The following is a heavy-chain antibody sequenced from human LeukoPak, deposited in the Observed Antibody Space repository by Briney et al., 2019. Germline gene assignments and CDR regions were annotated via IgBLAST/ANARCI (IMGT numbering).Heavy chain of an antibody. Sequence: ASVKVSCKASGYTFTGYSIRWVRQAPGQGLEWMGWINPNTGGTNYAQNFQGRVTMTRDTSISTAYMELSSLTSDDTAVYYCARDQSEDFINWFDPWGQGTLVTVSS. D-gene: IGHD2/OR15-2a*01. CDR1: GYTFTGYS. CDR2: INPNTGGT. J-gene: IGHJ5*02. V-gene: IGHV1-2*02. CDR3: ARDQSEDFINWFDP.